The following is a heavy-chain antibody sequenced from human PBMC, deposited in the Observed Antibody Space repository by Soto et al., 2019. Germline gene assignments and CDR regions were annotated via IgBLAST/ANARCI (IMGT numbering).Heavy chain of an antibody. V-gene: IGHV4-30-2*01. J-gene: IGHJ5*02. CDR3: ARRYSSDWFDP. CDR1: GGSISSGGYS. D-gene: IGHD6-25*01. Sequence: SETLSLTCAVSGGSISSGGYSWSWIRQPPGKGLEWIGYIYHSGSTYYNPSLKSRVTISVDRSKNQFSLRLNSVTAADTAVYYCARRYSSDWFDPWGQGTLVTVSS. CDR2: IYHSGST.